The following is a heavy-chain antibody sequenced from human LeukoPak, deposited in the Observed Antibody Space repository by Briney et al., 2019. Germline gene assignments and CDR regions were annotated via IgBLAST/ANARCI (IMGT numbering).Heavy chain of an antibody. CDR1: GLTFSGYS. J-gene: IGHJ4*02. CDR3: ASDLLNSYYDTSGYSAFDY. CDR2: ISSGRSYI. Sequence: GGSLRLSCAAFGLTFSGYSMNWVRQAPGKGLEWVSSISSGRSYINYADSVKGRFTVSRDNARNSLYLQMNSLRAEDTAVYHCASDLLNSYYDTSGYSAFDYWGQGTLVTVSS. V-gene: IGHV3-21*01. D-gene: IGHD3-22*01.